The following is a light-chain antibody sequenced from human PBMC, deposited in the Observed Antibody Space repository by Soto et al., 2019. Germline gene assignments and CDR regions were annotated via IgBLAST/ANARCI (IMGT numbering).Light chain of an antibody. CDR3: QQYIRWPLT. Sequence: EIVLTQSPCTLSLSTGERATLSWGASQSCSSSHLAWYQHKRGQAPRLLIYAASTRATGIPARFSGSWYGTEFNLTISSLQSEDFAVYYCQQYIRWPLTFGGGTKVDIK. J-gene: IGKJ4*01. V-gene: IGKV3-15*01. CDR2: AAS. CDR1: QSCSSSH.